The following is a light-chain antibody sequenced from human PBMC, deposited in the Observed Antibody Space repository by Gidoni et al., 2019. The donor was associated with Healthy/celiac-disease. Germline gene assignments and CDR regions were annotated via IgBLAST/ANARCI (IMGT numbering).Light chain of an antibody. CDR2: WAS. CDR1: QSVLYSSNNKNY. Sequence: DIVMTQSPDSLAVSLGERATINCKSSQSVLYSSNNKNYLVWYQQKPGQPPKLLIYWASTRESWVPDRFSGSGSGTDFTLTISSLQAEDVAVYYCQQYYSTPWTFXQXTKVEIK. CDR3: QQYYSTPWT. V-gene: IGKV4-1*01. J-gene: IGKJ1*01.